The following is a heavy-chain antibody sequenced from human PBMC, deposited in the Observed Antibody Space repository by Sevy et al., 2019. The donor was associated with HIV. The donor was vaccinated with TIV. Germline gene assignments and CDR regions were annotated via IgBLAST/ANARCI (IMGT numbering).Heavy chain of an antibody. V-gene: IGHV3-23*01. CDR2: ISGSGDNT. CDR1: GFRFSSYA. J-gene: IGHJ4*02. D-gene: IGHD6-13*01. Sequence: GGSLRLSCVASGFRFSSYAMSWVRQAPGKGLEWVSDISGSGDNTHYAGSVKGRFTISRDNAKNTLYLQMNSLRAEDRAVYYCARHIAASSFDYWGQGTLVTVSS. CDR3: ARHIAASSFDY.